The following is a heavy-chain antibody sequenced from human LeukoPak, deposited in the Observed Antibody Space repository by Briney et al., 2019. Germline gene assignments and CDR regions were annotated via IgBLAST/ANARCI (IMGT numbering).Heavy chain of an antibody. CDR1: GFTFTSYE. D-gene: IGHD5-18*01. V-gene: IGHV3-48*03. J-gene: IGHJ4*02. CDR3: AKVPTSGYRYGLDH. CDR2: ISSSGSTI. Sequence: GGSLRLSCAASGFTFTSYEMNWVRQAPGKGLEWISYISSSGSTIYYADSVKGRFTISRDNSKNTLYLHMNSLRAEDTAVYYCAKVPTSGYRYGLDHWGQGTLVTVSS.